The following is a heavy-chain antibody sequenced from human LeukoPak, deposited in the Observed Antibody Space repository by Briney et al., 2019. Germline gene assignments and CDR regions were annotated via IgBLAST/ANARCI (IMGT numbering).Heavy chain of an antibody. V-gene: IGHV3-33*06. CDR2: IWYDGSNK. CDR3: AKTDGYTSGWSGIDY. CDR1: GFTFSSYG. Sequence: GESLKISCAASGFTFSSYGMHWVRQAPGKGLEWVAVIWYDGSNKYYADSVKGRFTISRDNSKNTLYLQVNSLRVEDTAVYYCAKTDGYTSGWSGIDYWGQGTLVTVSS. D-gene: IGHD6-19*01. J-gene: IGHJ4*02.